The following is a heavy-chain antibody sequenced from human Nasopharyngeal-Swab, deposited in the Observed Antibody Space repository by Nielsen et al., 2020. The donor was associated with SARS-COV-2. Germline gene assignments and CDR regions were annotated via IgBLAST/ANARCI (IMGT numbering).Heavy chain of an antibody. V-gene: IGHV4-28*01. CDR2: IYYSGST. J-gene: IGHJ4*02. CDR3: ATKGYSGPYWPDFDF. D-gene: IGHD3-22*01. Sequence: WIRQPPGKGLEWIGEIYYSGSTTYNPSLKSRVTMSMDRSKNQFSLNLNSVTAADTAVYYCATKGYSGPYWPDFDFWGQGTLVTVSS.